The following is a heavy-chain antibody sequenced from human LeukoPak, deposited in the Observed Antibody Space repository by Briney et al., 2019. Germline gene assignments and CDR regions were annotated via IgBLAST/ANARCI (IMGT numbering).Heavy chain of an antibody. D-gene: IGHD6-25*01. CDR2: INSGGST. V-gene: IGHV3-53*04. J-gene: IGHJ4*02. CDR1: GFTVSNNY. Sequence: PGGTLRLSCAASGFTVSNNYMSWVRQAPGKGLEWVSDINSGGSTYYADSVKGRFTISRHNSKNTLYLQMNSLRAEDTAVYFCARSSSGFYYWGQGTLVSVFS. CDR3: ARSSSGFYY.